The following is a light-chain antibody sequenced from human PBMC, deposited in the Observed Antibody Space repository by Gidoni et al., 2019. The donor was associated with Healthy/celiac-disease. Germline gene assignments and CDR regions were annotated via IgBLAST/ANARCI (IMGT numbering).Light chain of an antibody. J-gene: IGKJ4*01. CDR2: LTA. Sequence: DIVRTTSPPSLPVTPGEPASISCSASQSLLHGGGNHYVDWYVQKPGQSPQLLIFLTANRASGVPDRFSGSGSGTDFTLTISRVEAEDVAVYYCLQRLSVPLTFGGGTKVEIK. V-gene: IGKV2-28*01. CDR3: LQRLSVPLT. CDR1: QSLLHGGGNHY.